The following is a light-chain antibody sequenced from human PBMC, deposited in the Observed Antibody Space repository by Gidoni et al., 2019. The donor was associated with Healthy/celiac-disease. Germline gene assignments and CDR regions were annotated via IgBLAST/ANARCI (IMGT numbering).Light chain of an antibody. CDR3: AAWDDSLNGVV. CDR2: SNN. J-gene: IGLJ2*01. V-gene: IGLV1-44*01. CDR1: SPNIGSIT. Sequence: QSFLTQHPSASGPPGPRVTISCSGSSPNIGSITVNWYQQLPGTAPKLLIYSNNQRPSGVPDRFSGSKSGTSASLAISGLQSEDEADYYCAAWDDSLNGVVFGGGTKLTVL.